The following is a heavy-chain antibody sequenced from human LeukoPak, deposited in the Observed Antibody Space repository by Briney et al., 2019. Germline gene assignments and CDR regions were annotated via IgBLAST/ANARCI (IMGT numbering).Heavy chain of an antibody. J-gene: IGHJ5*02. CDR2: IYYSGST. CDR1: GGSISSYY. D-gene: IGHD5-12*01. CDR3: ARGYSGYDYETGFDP. V-gene: IGHV4-59*08. Sequence: SETLSLTCTVSGGSISSYYWSWIRQPPGKGLEWIGNIYYSGSTNYNPSLKSRVTISVDTSKNQFSLKLSSVTAADTAVYYCARGYSGYDYETGFDPWGQGTLVTVSS.